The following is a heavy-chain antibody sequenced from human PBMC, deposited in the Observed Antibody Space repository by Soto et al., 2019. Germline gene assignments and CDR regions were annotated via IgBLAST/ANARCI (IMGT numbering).Heavy chain of an antibody. J-gene: IGHJ6*02. CDR2: INHSGST. V-gene: IGHV4-4*02. CDR3: ARSDYYDSSGYYRYYYYYGMDV. CDR1: GDSINSSHW. D-gene: IGHD3-22*01. Sequence: PSETLSLTCAVSGDSINSSHWWIWVRQPPEKGLEWIGEINHSGSTNYNPSLKSRVTISVDTSKNQFSLKLSSVTAADTAVYYCARSDYYDSSGYYRYYYYYGMDVWGQGTTVTVSS.